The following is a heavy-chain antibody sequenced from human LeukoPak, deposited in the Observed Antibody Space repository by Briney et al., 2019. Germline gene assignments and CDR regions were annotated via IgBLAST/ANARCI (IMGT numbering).Heavy chain of an antibody. CDR3: ARDVRHRYCSSSSCYWGWLDP. V-gene: IGHV1-69*13. D-gene: IGHD2-2*01. J-gene: IGHJ5*02. Sequence: GASVKVSCKASGYTFTNYGITWVRQAPGQGLEWMGGIIPIFGTANYARKFQDRVTITADESTSTAYMELSSLRSEDTAVYYCARDVRHRYCSSSSCYWGWLDPWGQGTLVTVSS. CDR1: GYTFTNYG. CDR2: IIPIFGTA.